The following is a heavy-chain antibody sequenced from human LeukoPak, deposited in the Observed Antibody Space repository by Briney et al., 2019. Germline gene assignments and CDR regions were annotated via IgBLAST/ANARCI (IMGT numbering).Heavy chain of an antibody. CDR2: ISYDGSNK. J-gene: IGHJ5*02. CDR1: GFTFSSYA. Sequence: GGSLRLSCAASGFTFSSYAMHWVRQAPGKGLEWVAVISYDGSNKYYADSVKGRFTISRDNSKNTLYLQMNSLRAEDTAVYYCARDTMIVVRDWFDPWGQGTLVTVSS. V-gene: IGHV3-30-3*01. D-gene: IGHD3-22*01. CDR3: ARDTMIVVRDWFDP.